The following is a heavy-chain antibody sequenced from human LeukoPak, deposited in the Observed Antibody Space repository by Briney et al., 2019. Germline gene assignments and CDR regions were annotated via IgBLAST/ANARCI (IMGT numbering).Heavy chain of an antibody. J-gene: IGHJ4*02. CDR1: GGSISSSSYY. CDR2: IYYSGST. V-gene: IGHV4-39*07. Sequence: PSETLSLTCTVSGGSISSSSYYWGWIRQPPGKGLEWIGSIYYSGSTYYNPSLKSRVTISVDTSKNQFSLKLSSVTAADTAVYYCARSDGYGLVGIWGQGTLVTVSS. D-gene: IGHD3-10*01. CDR3: ARSDGYGLVGI.